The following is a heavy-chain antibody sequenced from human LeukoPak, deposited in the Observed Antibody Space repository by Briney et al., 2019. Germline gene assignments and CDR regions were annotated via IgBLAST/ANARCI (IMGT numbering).Heavy chain of an antibody. J-gene: IGHJ4*02. CDR3: ARDPGSGYEEHFDY. Sequence: GGSLRLSCAASGFTVSSNYMSWVRQAPGKGLEWVSYISSSGSTMYYTDSVKGRFTISRDNAKDSLYLQMNSLRAEDTAVYYCARDPGSGYEEHFDYWGQGTLVTVSS. CDR1: GFTVSSNY. CDR2: ISSSGSTM. V-gene: IGHV3-11*01. D-gene: IGHD5-12*01.